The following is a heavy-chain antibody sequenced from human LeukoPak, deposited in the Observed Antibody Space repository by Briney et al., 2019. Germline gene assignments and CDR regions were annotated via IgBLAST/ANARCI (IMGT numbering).Heavy chain of an antibody. CDR1: GGSFSDYY. D-gene: IGHD3-3*01. Sequence: PSETLSLTCTVYGGSFSDYYWSWIRQPPGKGLEWVGEINHSGSTNYNPSLKSRVTISVDTSKNQFSLKLSSVTAADTAVYYCARGYYDFWSGYYNPRAFDIWGQGTMVTVSS. V-gene: IGHV4-34*01. CDR2: INHSGST. J-gene: IGHJ3*02. CDR3: ARGYYDFWSGYYNPRAFDI.